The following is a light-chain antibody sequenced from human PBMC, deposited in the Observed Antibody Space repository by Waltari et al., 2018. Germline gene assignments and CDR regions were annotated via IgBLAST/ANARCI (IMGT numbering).Light chain of an antibody. CDR2: FDS. CDR3: HVWDSSSDSM. Sequence: SDVLTQPPSVSVAPGKTARITCGGNKIGSKSVHWYQQKPGQAPVLVIHFDSDRPSGIPVRFSGSNSGSTATLIISGVEAGDEADYYCHVWDSSSDSMFGGGTKLTVL. J-gene: IGLJ3*02. V-gene: IGLV3-21*01. CDR1: KIGSKS.